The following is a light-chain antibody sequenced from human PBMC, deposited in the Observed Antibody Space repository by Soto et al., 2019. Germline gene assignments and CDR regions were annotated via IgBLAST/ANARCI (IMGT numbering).Light chain of an antibody. CDR3: CSFTSSTTYV. J-gene: IGLJ1*01. Sequence: QSVLTQPASVSGSLGQSITISCTGTSSDVGGYNYVSWYQQQPGKAPKLMISEVSNRPSGISNRFSGSKSGNTASLIISGLQAEDEADYYCCSFTSSTTYVFGNGTKVTVL. V-gene: IGLV2-14*01. CDR2: EVS. CDR1: SSDVGGYNY.